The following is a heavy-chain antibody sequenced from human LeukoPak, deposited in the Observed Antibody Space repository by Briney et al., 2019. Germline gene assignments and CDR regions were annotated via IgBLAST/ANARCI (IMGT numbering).Heavy chain of an antibody. Sequence: GGSLRLSCAASGFTCSSYWMSWVRQAPGKGLEWVANIKQDGSEKYYVDSVKGRFTISRDNAKNSLYLQMNSLRAEDTAVYYCAREGPRYNWFDPWGQGTLVTVSS. CDR2: IKQDGSEK. J-gene: IGHJ5*02. CDR1: GFTCSSYW. CDR3: AREGPRYNWFDP. V-gene: IGHV3-7*01.